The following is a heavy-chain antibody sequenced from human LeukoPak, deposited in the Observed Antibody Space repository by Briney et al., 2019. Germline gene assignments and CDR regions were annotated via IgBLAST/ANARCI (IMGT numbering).Heavy chain of an antibody. D-gene: IGHD3-10*01. J-gene: IGHJ5*02. V-gene: IGHV4-59*01. Sequence: SETLSLTCTVSGGSMSSYYWSWIRQPPGKGLEWIGYIYYSGSTNYNPSLKTRVTISVDTSKNQFSLKLSSVTAADPAVYYCARGRATIFDYYGSGSYGGHLDPWGQGNLATVSS. CDR2: IYYSGST. CDR1: GGSMSSYY. CDR3: ARGRATIFDYYGSGSYGGHLDP.